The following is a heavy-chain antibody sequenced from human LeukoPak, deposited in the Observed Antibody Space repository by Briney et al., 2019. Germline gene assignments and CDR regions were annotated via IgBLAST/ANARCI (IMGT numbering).Heavy chain of an antibody. J-gene: IGHJ4*02. V-gene: IGHV5-51*01. CDR2: IYPGDSDT. CDR1: GYSFTSYW. CDR3: ARTSVYYDYVWGSPDY. D-gene: IGHD3-16*01. Sequence: GEPLKISCKGSGYSFTSYWIGWVRQMPGKGLEWMGIIYPGDSDTRYSPSFQGQVTISADKSISTAYLQWSSLKASDTAMYYCARTSVYYDYVWGSPDYWGQGTLVTVSS.